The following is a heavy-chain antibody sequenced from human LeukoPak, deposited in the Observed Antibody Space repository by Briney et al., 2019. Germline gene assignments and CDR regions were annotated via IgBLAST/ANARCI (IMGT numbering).Heavy chain of an antibody. J-gene: IGHJ4*02. D-gene: IGHD4-17*01. Sequence: PGRSLRLSCAASGFTFSSYAMHWVRQAPGKGLEYVPAISGSGGATYYADSVKGRFTISRDNSKNTLYLQMSSLRPEDTAVYYCVSLPRTTVTASGDYWGQGTLVTVSS. CDR2: ISGSGGAT. V-gene: IGHV3-64D*06. CDR3: VSLPRTTVTASGDY. CDR1: GFTFSSYA.